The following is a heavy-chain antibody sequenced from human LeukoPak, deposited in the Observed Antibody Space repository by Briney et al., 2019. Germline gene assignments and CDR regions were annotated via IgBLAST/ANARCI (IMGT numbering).Heavy chain of an antibody. CDR2: IHYGGNT. Sequence: SETLSLTCTVSGGSISNHYWRWIRQPPGKGLEWIGYIHYGGNTDYNPSLKSRRTISADTSKNQFSLKLSSVTAADTAVYYCGRRGDGYPYDFDYWGQGTLVTVSS. J-gene: IGHJ4*02. V-gene: IGHV4-59*11. CDR1: GGSISNHY. D-gene: IGHD5-24*01. CDR3: GRRGDGYPYDFDY.